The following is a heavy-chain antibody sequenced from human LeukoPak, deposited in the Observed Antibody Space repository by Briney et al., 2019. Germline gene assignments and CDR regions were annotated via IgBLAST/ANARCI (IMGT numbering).Heavy chain of an antibody. CDR3: ARARFGEPFDY. CDR1: GGSISSYY. J-gene: IGHJ4*02. V-gene: IGHV4-59*01. CDR2: IYCSGST. D-gene: IGHD3-10*01. Sequence: PSETLSLTCTVSGGSISSYYWSWIRQPPGKGLEWIGYIYCSGSTNYNPSLKSRVTISVDTSKNQFSLKLSSVTAADTAVYYCARARFGEPFDYWGQGTLVTVSS.